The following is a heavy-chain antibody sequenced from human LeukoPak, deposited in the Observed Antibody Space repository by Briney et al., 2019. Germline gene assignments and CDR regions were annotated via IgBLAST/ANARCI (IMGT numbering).Heavy chain of an antibody. Sequence: PSETLSLTCTVSGGSISGYYWSWIRQPPGKGLQFIGYIYYSGSTNYNPSRESRVTISVDTSKTQFSLKLRSVTAVDTAVYYCARLSKDTVVLPAAMAHYFDYWGQGTLVTVSS. J-gene: IGHJ4*02. CDR3: ARLSKDTVVLPAAMAHYFDY. CDR2: IYYSGST. D-gene: IGHD2-2*01. V-gene: IGHV4-59*08. CDR1: GGSISGYY.